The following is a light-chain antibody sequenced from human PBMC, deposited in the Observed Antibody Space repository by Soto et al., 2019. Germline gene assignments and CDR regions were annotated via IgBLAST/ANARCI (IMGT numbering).Light chain of an antibody. V-gene: IGLV2-11*01. CDR2: DVS. Sequence: QSALTQPRSVSGSPGQSVTISCSETSSNVGGYNYVSWYQQHPGKAPKLMIYDVSKRPSGVPDRFSGSKSGNTASLTISGLQAEDEADYYCCSYAGSYTGVFGTGTKLTVL. J-gene: IGLJ1*01. CDR3: CSYAGSYTGV. CDR1: SSNVGGYNY.